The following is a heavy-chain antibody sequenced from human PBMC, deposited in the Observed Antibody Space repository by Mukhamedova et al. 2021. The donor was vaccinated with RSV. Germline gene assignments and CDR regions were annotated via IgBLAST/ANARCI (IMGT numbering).Heavy chain of an antibody. V-gene: IGHV3-9*01. CDR3: AKAFDSSGYYTEYYFDL. Sequence: GKGLEWVSGINWNGGSMGYADSVTGRFTISRDNAKNSLYLQMNSLRPEDTALYYCAKAFDSSGYYTEYYFDLWCQGTLVHVPS. CDR2: INWNGGSM. J-gene: IGHJ4*02. D-gene: IGHD3-22*01.